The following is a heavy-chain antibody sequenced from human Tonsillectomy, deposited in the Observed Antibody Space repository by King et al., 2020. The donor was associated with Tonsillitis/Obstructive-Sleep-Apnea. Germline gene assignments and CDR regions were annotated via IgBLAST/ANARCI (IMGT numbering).Heavy chain of an antibody. J-gene: IGHJ4*02. CDR3: ARGDFGDSYYFDY. D-gene: IGHD3-10*01. CDR1: GGSFSGYW. Sequence: VQLQQWGAGLLKPSETLSLTCAVSGGSFSGYWWTWIRQPPGKGLGWIGEINHGGTTNYNPSLKSRVTISVDTSKNHLPQKLNSLTAADTAIYYCARGDFGDSYYFDYWGQGTLVTVSS. CDR2: INHGGTT. V-gene: IGHV4-34*01.